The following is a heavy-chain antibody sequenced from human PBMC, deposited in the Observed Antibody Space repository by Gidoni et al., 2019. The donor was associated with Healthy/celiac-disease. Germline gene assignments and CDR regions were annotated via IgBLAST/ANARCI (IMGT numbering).Heavy chain of an antibody. J-gene: IGHJ6*02. CDR3: ARGATEITMIVVTPGMDV. CDR2: IKQDGSEK. V-gene: IGHV3-7*01. CDR1: GFTFSSYW. Sequence: EVQLVESGGGLVQPGGSLSLSCAASGFTFSSYWMSWVRQAPGKGLEWVDNIKQDGSEKYYVDSVKGRFTISRDNAKNSLYLQMNSLRAEDTAVYYCARGATEITMIVVTPGMDVWGQGTTVTVSS. D-gene: IGHD3-22*01.